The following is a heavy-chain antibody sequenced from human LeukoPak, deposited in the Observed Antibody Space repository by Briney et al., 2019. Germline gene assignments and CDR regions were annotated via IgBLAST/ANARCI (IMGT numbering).Heavy chain of an antibody. D-gene: IGHD1-26*01. CDR3: ARTRPLVGPGYFDY. V-gene: IGHV3-72*01. CDR1: GFTFSDHY. Sequence: TGGSLRLSCAASGFTFSDHYMDWVRQAPGKGLEWVGRSRNKANSYTTQYAASVKGRFTISRDDSKNSLYLQMNSLRAEDTAVYYCARTRPLVGPGYFDYWGQGTLVTVSS. J-gene: IGHJ4*02. CDR2: SRNKANSYTT.